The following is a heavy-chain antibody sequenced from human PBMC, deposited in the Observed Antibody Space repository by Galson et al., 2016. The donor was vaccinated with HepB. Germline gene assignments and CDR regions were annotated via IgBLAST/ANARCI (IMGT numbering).Heavy chain of an antibody. V-gene: IGHV3-23*01. D-gene: IGHD3-10*01. CDR2: ISGSADST. Sequence: SLRLSCAASGFTFSSYGMHWVRQAPGKGLEWVSTISGSADSTYYADSVKGRFSISRDKSRNTLYVQMNSLRAEDTAIYYCAKMKYNGSGSLSTFDIWGPGTMVTVSS. J-gene: IGHJ3*02. CDR3: AKMKYNGSGSLSTFDI. CDR1: GFTFSSYG.